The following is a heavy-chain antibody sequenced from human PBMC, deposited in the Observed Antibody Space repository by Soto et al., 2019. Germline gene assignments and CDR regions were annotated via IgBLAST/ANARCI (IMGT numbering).Heavy chain of an antibody. J-gene: IGHJ4*02. CDR1: GFTFSSYG. V-gene: IGHV3-30*18. CDR2: ISYDGSNK. Sequence: GGSLRLSCAASGFTFSSYGMHWVRQAPGKGLEWVAVISYDGSNKYYADSVKGRFTISRDNSKNTLYLQMNSLRAEDTAVYYCAKDPNPRITIFGVDLYFDYWGQGTLVTVSS. CDR3: AKDPNPRITIFGVDLYFDY. D-gene: IGHD3-3*01.